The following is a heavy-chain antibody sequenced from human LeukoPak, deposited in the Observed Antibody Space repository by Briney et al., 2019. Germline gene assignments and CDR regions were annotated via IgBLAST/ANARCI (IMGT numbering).Heavy chain of an antibody. CDR1: GGSISSYY. D-gene: IGHD3-3*01. Sequence: PSETLSLTCTVSGGSISSYYWSWIRQPPGKGLEWIGYIYYSGSTNYNPSLKSQVTISVDTSKNQFSLKLSSVTAADTAVYYCARSSLPFLEWGNWFDPWGQGTLVTVSS. J-gene: IGHJ5*02. CDR3: ARSSLPFLEWGNWFDP. V-gene: IGHV4-59*01. CDR2: IYYSGST.